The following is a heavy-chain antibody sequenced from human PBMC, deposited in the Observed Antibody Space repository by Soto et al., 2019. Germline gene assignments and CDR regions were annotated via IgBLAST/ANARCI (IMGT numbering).Heavy chain of an antibody. V-gene: IGHV3-53*05. CDR1: GFTVSSNY. Sequence: GSLRLSCAASGFTVSSNYMSWVRQAPGKGLEWVSAIYSGGSTYYADSVRGRFTISRDNLKNIMYLQMNSLRVDDTALYYCTKDAEAYDFAFDKWGQGTMVTVSS. J-gene: IGHJ3*02. D-gene: IGHD3-3*01. CDR3: TKDAEAYDFAFDK. CDR2: IYSGGST.